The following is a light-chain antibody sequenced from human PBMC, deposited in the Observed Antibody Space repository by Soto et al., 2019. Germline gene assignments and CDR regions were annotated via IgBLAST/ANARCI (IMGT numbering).Light chain of an antibody. V-gene: IGKV3-11*01. J-gene: IGKJ1*01. Sequence: RASHSVRSSLAWSQQQPGQAPRLLIYDASNRATGIPARFSGSGSGTDFNLALRTLEPNYSAVQYCQQRSNSPGRLGRGTKVDIK. CDR2: DAS. CDR1: HSVRSS. CDR3: QQRSNSPGR.